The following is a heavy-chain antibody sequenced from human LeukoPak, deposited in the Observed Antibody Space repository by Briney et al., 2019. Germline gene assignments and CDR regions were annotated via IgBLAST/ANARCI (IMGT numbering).Heavy chain of an antibody. J-gene: IGHJ5*02. CDR1: GFTFSSYW. CDR3: ASGMTTGINWFDP. D-gene: IGHD4-17*01. CDR2: IKQDGSEK. V-gene: IGHV3-7*01. Sequence: GGSLRLSCAASGFTFSSYWMSWVRQAPGKGLEWVANIKQDGSEKYYVDSVKGRFTISRDNAKNSLYLQMNSLRAEDTAVYYCASGMTTGINWFDPWGQGTLVTVSS.